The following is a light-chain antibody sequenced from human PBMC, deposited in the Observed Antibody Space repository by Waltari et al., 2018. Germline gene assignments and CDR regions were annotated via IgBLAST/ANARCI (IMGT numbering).Light chain of an antibody. CDR2: MAS. CDR1: QSVGTW. Sequence: DTQMTQSPSTLSASVGDKVTLSCRASQSVGTWLAWYQQKPGKAPKLLIYMASSLESGVPSRFSGSGSETEFTLTISSLQPDDFATYACQQYSSFSTFGQGTKVDI. V-gene: IGKV1-5*03. CDR3: QQYSSFST. J-gene: IGKJ2*01.